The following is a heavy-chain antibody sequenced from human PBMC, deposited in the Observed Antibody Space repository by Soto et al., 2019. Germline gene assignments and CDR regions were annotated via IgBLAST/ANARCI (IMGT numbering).Heavy chain of an antibody. Sequence: SETLSLTCTVSGGSVSGYYWSWIRQPPGKGLEWLGYIFYAGTTLYNPSVQSRVSITVDTSKNQFSLKLSSVTAADTAVYYCTRHAIIPKLLHGMDVWGQGTTVTVSS. CDR3: TRHAIIPKLLHGMDV. CDR2: IFYAGTT. J-gene: IGHJ6*02. V-gene: IGHV4-59*02. D-gene: IGHD2-15*01. CDR1: GGSVSGYY.